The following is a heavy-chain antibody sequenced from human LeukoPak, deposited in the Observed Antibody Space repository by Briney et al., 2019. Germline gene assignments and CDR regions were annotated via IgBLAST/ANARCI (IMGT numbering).Heavy chain of an antibody. J-gene: IGHJ4*02. D-gene: IGHD6-13*01. CDR2: IKQDGSEK. Sequence: GGSLRLSCAASGFTFSSYSMNWVRQAPGKGLEWVANIKQDGSEKYYVDSVKGRFTISRDNAKNSLYLQMNSLRAEDTAVYYCAAPSQDSSSWYYFDYWGQGTLVTVSS. CDR1: GFTFSSYS. V-gene: IGHV3-7*01. CDR3: AAPSQDSSSWYYFDY.